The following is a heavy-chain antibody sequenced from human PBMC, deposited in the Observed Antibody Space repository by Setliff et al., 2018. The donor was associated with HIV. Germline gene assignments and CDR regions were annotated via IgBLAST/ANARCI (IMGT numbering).Heavy chain of an antibody. CDR1: GFTFRTYG. CDR3: ARGGRVAGIGVWGSWFDP. J-gene: IGHJ5*02. CDR2: IFQTGDS. Sequence: LRLSCAASGFTFRTYGMHWVRQPPGKGLEWIGEIFQTGDSNYNPSLKSRVTISVDTSKNQFSLKVSSVIDADTAVYYCARGGRVAGIGVWGSWFDPWGQGTLVTVSS. V-gene: IGHV4-34*09. D-gene: IGHD6-19*01.